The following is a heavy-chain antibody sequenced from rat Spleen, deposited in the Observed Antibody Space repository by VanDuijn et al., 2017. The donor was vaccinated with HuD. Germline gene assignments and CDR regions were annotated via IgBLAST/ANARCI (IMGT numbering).Heavy chain of an antibody. Sequence: EVQLVESDGGLVQPGRSLKLSCEASGFTFSDFYMAWVRQAPTKGLEWVASISYDGSNTFYRDSVKGRFTISRDNARSTLNLHMDSLRSEDTAIYYCTRRGYLSDWYFDFWGPGTMVTVSS. CDR3: TRRGYLSDWYFDF. CDR2: ISYDGSNT. CDR1: GFTFSDFY. D-gene: IGHD4-4*01. V-gene: IGHV5-29*01. J-gene: IGHJ1*01.